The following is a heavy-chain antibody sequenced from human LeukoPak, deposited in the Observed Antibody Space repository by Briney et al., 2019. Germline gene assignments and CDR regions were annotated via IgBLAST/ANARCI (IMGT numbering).Heavy chain of an antibody. D-gene: IGHD4-17*01. CDR1: GFTFSNYA. CDR3: ARDPNGNYVGAFDFQR. Sequence: GGSLRLSCAASGFTFSNYALTWVRQAPGRGLEWVSSISGAGPYYADSVKGRFSISRDNYKNTLYLQMSSLRAEDTAVYYCARDPNGNYVGAFDFQRWGQGTLVTVSS. J-gene: IGHJ1*01. CDR2: ISGAGP. V-gene: IGHV3-23*01.